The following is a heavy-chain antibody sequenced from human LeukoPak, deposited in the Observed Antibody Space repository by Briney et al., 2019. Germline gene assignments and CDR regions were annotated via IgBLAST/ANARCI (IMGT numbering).Heavy chain of an antibody. Sequence: SETLSLTCTVSGGSMRMYYWSWVRQPPGKGLEWIGSIYYSGSTYYNPSLKSRVTISVDTSKNQFSLKLSSVTAADTAVYYCARLPSYSSYGMDVWGQGTTVTVSS. CDR3: ARLPSYSSYGMDV. V-gene: IGHV4-59*05. D-gene: IGHD6-13*01. CDR1: GGSMRMYY. J-gene: IGHJ6*02. CDR2: IYYSGST.